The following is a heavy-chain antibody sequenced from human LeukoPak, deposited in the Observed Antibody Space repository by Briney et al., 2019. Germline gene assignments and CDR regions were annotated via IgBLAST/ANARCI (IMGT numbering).Heavy chain of an antibody. CDR3: ARNHLGLGL. Sequence: ASVTVSCKASGYTFTTYEIIWVRQAPGQGLEWMGWINTRNGNANYSHQLQGRVTMTTDTSTSTSYMELASLRFDDTAIYYCARNHLGLGLWGQGTLVTVSS. J-gene: IGHJ4*02. CDR1: GYTFTTYE. CDR2: INTRNGNA. V-gene: IGHV1-18*01. D-gene: IGHD3-16*01.